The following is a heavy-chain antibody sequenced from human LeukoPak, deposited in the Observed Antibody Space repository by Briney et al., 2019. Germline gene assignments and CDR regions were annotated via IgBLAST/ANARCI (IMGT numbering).Heavy chain of an antibody. V-gene: IGHV6-1*01. J-gene: IGHJ6*02. CDR2: TYYRSKWYH. Sequence: SQTLSLTCAISGDSVSSNSAAWNWIRQSPSRGLEWLGRTYYRSKWYHDYAGSVKSRIIVNPDTSKNHFSLQLNSVTPEDTAVYYCARDHRYGMDVWGQGTTVTVFS. CDR1: GDSVSSNSAA. CDR3: ARDHRYGMDV.